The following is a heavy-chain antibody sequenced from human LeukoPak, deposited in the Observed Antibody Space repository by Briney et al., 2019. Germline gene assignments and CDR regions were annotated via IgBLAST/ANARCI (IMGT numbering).Heavy chain of an antibody. V-gene: IGHV3-23*01. J-gene: IGHJ6*02. CDR2: ITGSGDGT. CDR3: AKGRGFYDSSGYNYAYYYGMDV. Sequence: GGSLRLSCAASGITFSSYAMSWVRQAPGKGLEWVSGITGSGDGTYYADSVKGRSTISRDNSKNTLYLQMNSLRAEDSAVYYCAKGRGFYDSSGYNYAYYYGMDVWGQGTTVTVSS. CDR1: GITFSSYA. D-gene: IGHD3-22*01.